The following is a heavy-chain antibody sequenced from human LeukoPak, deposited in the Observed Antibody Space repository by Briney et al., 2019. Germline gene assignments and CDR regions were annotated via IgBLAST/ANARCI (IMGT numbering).Heavy chain of an antibody. CDR1: GFTFSSYA. D-gene: IGHD5-12*01. J-gene: IGHJ4*02. CDR2: ISYDGSNK. CDR3: ASIYSGSSNY. V-gene: IGHV3-30*04. Sequence: GRSLRLSCAASGFTFSSYAMHWVRQAPGKGLEWVAVISYDGSNKYYADSVKGRFTISRDNSKNTLYLQMNSLRAEDTATYYCASIYSGSSNYWGQGTLVTVSS.